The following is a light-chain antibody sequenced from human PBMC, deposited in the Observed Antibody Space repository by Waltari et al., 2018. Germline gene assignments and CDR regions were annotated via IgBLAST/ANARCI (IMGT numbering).Light chain of an antibody. CDR3: TGWDDSLNGVV. Sequence: QSVLTQPPSASGTPGQRVTIPCSGSSSNIGRNYVNWYQQLPGTAPKLLIYSSNQRPSGVPDRFSGSKSGTSASLAISGLQSEDEADYYCTGWDDSLNGVVFGGGTKLTVL. V-gene: IGLV1-44*01. CDR1: SSNIGRNY. J-gene: IGLJ2*01. CDR2: SSN.